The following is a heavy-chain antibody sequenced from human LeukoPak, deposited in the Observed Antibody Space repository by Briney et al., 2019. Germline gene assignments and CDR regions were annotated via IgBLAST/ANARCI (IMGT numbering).Heavy chain of an antibody. Sequence: GGSLRLSCAASGFTFSGSDMHWVRQAPGKGLEWVAVISYDGNNKYYADSVKGRFTISRENSKNTLFLQMNSLRAEDTAVYYCARAGAVAGTAPFDFWGQGTLVTVPS. CDR1: GFTFSGSD. V-gene: IGHV3-30-3*01. CDR3: ARAGAVAGTAPFDF. CDR2: ISYDGNNK. J-gene: IGHJ4*02. D-gene: IGHD6-19*01.